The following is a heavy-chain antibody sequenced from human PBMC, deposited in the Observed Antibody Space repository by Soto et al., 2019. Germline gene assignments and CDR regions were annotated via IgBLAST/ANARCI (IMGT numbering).Heavy chain of an antibody. CDR2: ISASGATR. CDR1: GFTFSSYA. Sequence: GGSLRLSCAASGFTFSSYAMNWVRQAPGKGLEWVSVISASGATRNYADSVKGRFTITRDNSQNILYLQMNSLRGEDTALYYCARGDRSAPLDPWGQGTLVTVSS. J-gene: IGHJ5*02. D-gene: IGHD3-10*01. V-gene: IGHV3-23*01. CDR3: ARGDRSAPLDP.